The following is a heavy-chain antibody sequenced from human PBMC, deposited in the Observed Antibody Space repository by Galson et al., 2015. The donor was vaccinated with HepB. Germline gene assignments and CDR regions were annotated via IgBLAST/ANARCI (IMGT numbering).Heavy chain of an antibody. CDR3: ATADLWSGYFDY. Sequence: SVKVSCKVSGYTLTEISMYWLRRVPGKGLEFMGGSDPESGERMYGQTFQGRVTLTEDTTTDTAYMELRSLGSEGTALYYCATADLWSGYFDYWGQGTLVTVSS. CDR2: SDPESGER. D-gene: IGHD3-3*01. J-gene: IGHJ4*02. V-gene: IGHV1-24*01. CDR1: GYTLTEIS.